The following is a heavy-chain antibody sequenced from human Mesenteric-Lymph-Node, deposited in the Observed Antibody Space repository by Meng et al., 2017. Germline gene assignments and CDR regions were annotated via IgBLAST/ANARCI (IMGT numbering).Heavy chain of an antibody. D-gene: IGHD1-26*01. CDR3: ASSVGATKFDY. J-gene: IGHJ4*02. Sequence: GESLKISCTASGFTFGAYAMSWVRQAPGKGLEWVAVIWYDGSNKYYADSVKGRFTISRDNSKNTLYLQMNSLRAEDTAVYYCASSVGATKFDYWGQGTLVTVSS. CDR1: GFTFGAYA. V-gene: IGHV3-33*08. CDR2: IWYDGSNK.